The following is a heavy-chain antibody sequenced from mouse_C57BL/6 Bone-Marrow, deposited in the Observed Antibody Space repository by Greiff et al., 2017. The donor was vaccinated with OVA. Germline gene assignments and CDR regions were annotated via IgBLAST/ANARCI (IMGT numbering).Heavy chain of an antibody. CDR3: ARKGLDYYGSRGFAY. V-gene: IGHV1-19*01. D-gene: IGHD1-1*01. Sequence: EVQLQQSGPVLVKPGASVKMSCKASGYTFTDYYMNWVKQSHGKSLEWIGVINPYNGGTSYNQKFKGKATLTVDKSSSTAYMELNSLTSEDSAVYYCARKGLDYYGSRGFAYWGQGTLVTVSA. CDR2: INPYNGGT. CDR1: GYTFTDYY. J-gene: IGHJ3*01.